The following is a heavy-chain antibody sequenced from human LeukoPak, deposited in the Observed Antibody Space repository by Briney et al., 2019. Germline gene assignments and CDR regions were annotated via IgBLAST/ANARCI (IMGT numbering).Heavy chain of an antibody. CDR3: ARALTVAGTDWYFDL. CDR1: RFTFSTYS. Sequence: GGSLRLSCAASRFTFSTYSMNWVRQAPGKGLEWVSSISSSGSYIYSTDSLKGRFTISGDNAKNSLYLQMNSLRAEDTAVYYCARALTVAGTDWYFDLWGRGTLVTVSS. J-gene: IGHJ2*01. CDR2: ISSSGSYI. V-gene: IGHV3-21*01. D-gene: IGHD6-19*01.